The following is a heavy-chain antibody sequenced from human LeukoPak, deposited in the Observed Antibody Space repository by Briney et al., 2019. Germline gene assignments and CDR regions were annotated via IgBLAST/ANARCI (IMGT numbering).Heavy chain of an antibody. CDR1: GYTFTTYA. J-gene: IGHJ4*02. V-gene: IGHV1-2*02. Sequence: GASGKVSCKASGYTFTTYAMNWVRQAPGQGLEWMGWINPNSGGTNYAQKFQGRVTMTRDTSISTAYMELSRLRSDDAAVYYCARTIAVAGTFDYWGQGTLVTVSS. CDR2: INPNSGGT. CDR3: ARTIAVAGTFDY. D-gene: IGHD6-19*01.